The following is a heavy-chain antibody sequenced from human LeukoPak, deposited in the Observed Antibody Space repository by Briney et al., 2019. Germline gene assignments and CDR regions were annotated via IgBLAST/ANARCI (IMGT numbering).Heavy chain of an antibody. CDR2: INPNSGGT. J-gene: IGHJ6*03. CDR3: ARQRYNYYYYMDV. V-gene: IGHV1-2*02. CDR1: GYTFTGYY. Sequence: ASVKVSCKASGYTFTGYYMHWVRQAPGQGLEWMGWINPNSGGTNYAQKFQGRVTMTRDTSTSTAYMELSRLRSDDTAVYYCARQRYNYYYYMDVWGKGTTVTVSS. D-gene: IGHD5-12*01.